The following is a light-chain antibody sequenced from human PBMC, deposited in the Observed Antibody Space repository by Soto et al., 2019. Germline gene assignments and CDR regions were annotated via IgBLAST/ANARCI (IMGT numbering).Light chain of an antibody. V-gene: IGKV3-20*01. Sequence: IVLTQSPGTLYLSPGERASLSCRTSQSVSNTYVAWYQQKPGQAPRLLIYDTSSRVTGIPDRFSGSGSGTDFTLTISRLEPEDFAVFYCQQYGTSEIIFGQGTRLEIK. CDR2: DTS. CDR1: QSVSNTY. CDR3: QQYGTSEII. J-gene: IGKJ5*01.